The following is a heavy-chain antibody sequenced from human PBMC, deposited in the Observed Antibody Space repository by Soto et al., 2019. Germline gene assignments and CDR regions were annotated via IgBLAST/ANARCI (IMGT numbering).Heavy chain of an antibody. CDR3: ARAGPDPYYYDNSGFGPDY. D-gene: IGHD3-22*01. CDR1: GFTLSNYA. Sequence: QVQLVESGGGVVQPGGSLRLSCAGSGFTLSNYAMHWVRQAPGKGLEWVAVISYDGSNKFYADSVKGRFTISKDNSKNTLYLQMNSLRAEDTAVYYCARAGPDPYYYDNSGFGPDYWGQGTLVTVSS. V-gene: IGHV3-30-3*01. J-gene: IGHJ4*02. CDR2: ISYDGSNK.